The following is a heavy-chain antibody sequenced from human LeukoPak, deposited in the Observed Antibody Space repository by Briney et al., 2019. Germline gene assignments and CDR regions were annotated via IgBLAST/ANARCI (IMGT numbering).Heavy chain of an antibody. Sequence: SETLSLTCTVSGGSISSSSYYWGWIRQPPGKGLEWIGNIYYSGSTNYNPSLKSRVTISVDRSKNQFSLKLSSVTAADTAVYYCARSYCISISCYGYYYYHMDVWGKGTTVTVSS. J-gene: IGHJ6*03. V-gene: IGHV4-61*05. CDR2: IYYSGST. CDR3: ARSYCISISCYGYYYYHMDV. CDR1: GGSISSSSYY. D-gene: IGHD2-2*01.